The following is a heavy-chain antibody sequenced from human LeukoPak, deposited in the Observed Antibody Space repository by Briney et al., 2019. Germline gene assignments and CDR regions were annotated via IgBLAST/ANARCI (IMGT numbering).Heavy chain of an antibody. J-gene: IGHJ4*02. Sequence: SVKVSCKASGGTFSSYAISWVRQAPGQGLEWMGGIIPVFGTANYAQKFQGRVTITADKSTSTAYMELSSLRSEDTAVYYCARAGNWNDGCFDYWGQGTLVTVSS. CDR3: ARAGNWNDGCFDY. CDR1: GGTFSSYA. CDR2: IIPVFGTA. D-gene: IGHD1-1*01. V-gene: IGHV1-69*06.